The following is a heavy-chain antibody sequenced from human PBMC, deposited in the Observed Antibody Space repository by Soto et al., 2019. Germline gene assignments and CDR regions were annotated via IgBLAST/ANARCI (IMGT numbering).Heavy chain of an antibody. D-gene: IGHD3-3*01. V-gene: IGHV4-34*01. CDR1: GRSFSGYY. CDR3: ASIRPLYDFWSGYYVGFDY. CDR2: INHSGST. J-gene: IGHJ4*02. Sequence: SETLSLTCAVYGRSFSGYYLSWIRQPPGKGLEWIGEINHSGSTNYNPSLKSRVTISVDTSKNQFSLKLSSVTAADTAVYYCASIRPLYDFWSGYYVGFDYWGQGTLVTVSS.